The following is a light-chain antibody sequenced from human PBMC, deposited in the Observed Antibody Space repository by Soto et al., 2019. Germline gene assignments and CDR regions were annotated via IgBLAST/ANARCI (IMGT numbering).Light chain of an antibody. CDR3: QQYYISPCT. Sequence: DIVMTQSPDSLAVSLGERATINCKSSQSVLYSSNNKNYLAWYQQKPGQPPKLLIYWASTRESGVPDRFSGSGSGTDFTLTISSLQAEDVAVYYCQQYYISPCTFGQGTKVEIK. J-gene: IGKJ1*01. CDR1: QSVLYSSNNKNY. V-gene: IGKV4-1*01. CDR2: WAS.